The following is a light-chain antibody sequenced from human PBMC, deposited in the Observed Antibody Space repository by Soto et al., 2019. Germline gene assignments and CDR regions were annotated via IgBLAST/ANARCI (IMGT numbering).Light chain of an antibody. V-gene: IGKV2-28*01. J-gene: IGKJ5*01. CDR1: QSLLHSNGYNY. CDR2: LAS. Sequence: EIVMTQSPLSLSVTPGEPASISCRASQSLLHSNGYNYLDWYVQKPGQSPQLLINLASNRASGVPDNFSGSGSGADFTLTISRLEPEDFAVYFCQQYGNSPPGTFGQGTRLEI. CDR3: QQYGNSPPGT.